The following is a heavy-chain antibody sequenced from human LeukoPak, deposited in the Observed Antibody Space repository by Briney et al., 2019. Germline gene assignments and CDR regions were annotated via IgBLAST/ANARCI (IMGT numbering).Heavy chain of an antibody. D-gene: IGHD3-9*01. CDR1: GFTFSSYS. V-gene: IGHV3-48*02. J-gene: IGHJ4*02. CDR3: ARDHDWAFDY. CDR2: ISPRSDIK. Sequence: GGSLRLSCAASGFTFSSYSMNWVRQAPGKGLELVSHISPRSDIKSYVDSVKGRFTISRDNAKNSLFLQMNSLRDEDTAVYYCARDHDWAFDYWGQGALVTVSS.